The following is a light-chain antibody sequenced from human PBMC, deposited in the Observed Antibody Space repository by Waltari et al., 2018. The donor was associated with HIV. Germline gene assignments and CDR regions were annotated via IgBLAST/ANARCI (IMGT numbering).Light chain of an antibody. V-gene: IGLV2-14*01. CDR2: EVT. J-gene: IGLJ2*01. Sequence: QSALTQPASVSGSPGQSITISCIGTNSDVGGYNYVSWYQQHPGKAPKLLIYEVTKRPSGMSNRFAGSKSGNTASLTISGLQAEDEADYYCSSYTTTSTVVFGGGTKLTVL. CDR1: NSDVGGYNY. CDR3: SSYTTTSTVV.